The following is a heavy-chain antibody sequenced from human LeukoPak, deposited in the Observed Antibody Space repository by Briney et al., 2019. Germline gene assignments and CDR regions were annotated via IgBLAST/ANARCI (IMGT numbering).Heavy chain of an antibody. D-gene: IGHD1-26*01. CDR2: ISGSGGST. V-gene: IGHV3-23*01. CDR1: GFTFSSYS. CDR3: AKAEWELLRGDGIDY. J-gene: IGHJ4*02. Sequence: GGSLRLSCAASGFTFSSYSMNWVRQAPGKGLEWVSTISGSGGSTYYADSVKGRFTVSRDNSKNTLYLQMNSLRVEDTAVYYCAKAEWELLRGDGIDYWGQGTLVTVSS.